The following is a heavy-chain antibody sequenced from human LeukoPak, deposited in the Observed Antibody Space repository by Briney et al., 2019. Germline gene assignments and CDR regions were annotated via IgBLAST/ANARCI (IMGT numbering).Heavy chain of an antibody. D-gene: IGHD2-15*01. V-gene: IGHV1-69*05. Sequence: GSSVKVSCKASGGTSSSYAISWVRQAPGQGLEWMGRIIPIFGTANYAQKFQGRVTITTDESTSTAYMELSSLRSEDTAVYYCASTLGYCSGGSCYPWFDPWGQGTLVTVSS. J-gene: IGHJ5*02. CDR1: GGTSSSYA. CDR2: IIPIFGTA. CDR3: ASTLGYCSGGSCYPWFDP.